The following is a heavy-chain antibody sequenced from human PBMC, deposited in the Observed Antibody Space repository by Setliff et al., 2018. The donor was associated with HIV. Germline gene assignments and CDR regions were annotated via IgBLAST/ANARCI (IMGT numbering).Heavy chain of an antibody. CDR2: IHYNDGKT. V-gene: IGHV4-39*01. D-gene: IGHD3-22*01. CDR1: GDSITNSMHY. CDR3: ASRIYYYDSSRVLREEGFDP. J-gene: IGHJ5*02. Sequence: PSETLSLICTVSGDSITNSMHYWSWIRQPPGKGLECIGSIHYNDGKTYYNAALRSRVTISADTSKNQFSLKLNSVTAADTAVYYCASRIYYYDSSRVLREEGFDPWGQGTLGTVS.